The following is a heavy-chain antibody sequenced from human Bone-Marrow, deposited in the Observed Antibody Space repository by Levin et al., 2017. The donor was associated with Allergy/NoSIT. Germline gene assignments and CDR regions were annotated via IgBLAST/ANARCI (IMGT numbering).Heavy chain of an antibody. D-gene: IGHD4/OR15-4a*01. V-gene: IGHV3-74*01. CDR1: GFTFSAYW. Sequence: GGSLRLSCAASGFTFSAYWMHWVRQVPGKGLVWVSRVNNDGSGTSYADSVKGRFTISRDNAKNTLYLQMKSLRVEDTAVYFCARDSSAAPGVLWFDPRGQGTLVTVSS. CDR3: ARDSSAAPGVLWFDP. J-gene: IGHJ5*02. CDR2: VNNDGSGT.